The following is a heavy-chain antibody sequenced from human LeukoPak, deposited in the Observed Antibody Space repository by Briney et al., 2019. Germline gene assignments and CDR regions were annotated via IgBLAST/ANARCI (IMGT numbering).Heavy chain of an antibody. CDR1: GFTFSTAW. Sequence: GGSLRLSCAASGFTFSTAWMSWVRQGPGKGLEWVGRIKSKTDGGTTDYAAPVKGRFTISRDDSKNTLYLQMNSLKTEDTAVYYCTTQRSRITMVRGVIRSDHWGQGTLVTVSS. J-gene: IGHJ4*02. CDR2: IKSKTDGGTT. D-gene: IGHD3-10*01. CDR3: TTQRSRITMVRGVIRSDH. V-gene: IGHV3-15*01.